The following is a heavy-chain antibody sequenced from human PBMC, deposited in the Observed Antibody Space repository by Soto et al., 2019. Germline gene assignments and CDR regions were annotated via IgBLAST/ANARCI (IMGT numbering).Heavy chain of an antibody. CDR2: ISYDGSNK. CDR1: GFTFSSYG. J-gene: IGHJ6*02. Sequence: QVQLVESGGGVVQPGRSLRLSCAASGFTFSSYGMHWVRQAPGKGLEWVALISYDGSNKYYAGSVKGRFTISRDNSKNTLSLQVSSMRPEDTAVYYCAKDRDSSGWFSGYYYGVDVWGQGTTVTVSS. CDR3: AKDRDSSGWFSGYYYGVDV. V-gene: IGHV3-30*18. D-gene: IGHD6-19*01.